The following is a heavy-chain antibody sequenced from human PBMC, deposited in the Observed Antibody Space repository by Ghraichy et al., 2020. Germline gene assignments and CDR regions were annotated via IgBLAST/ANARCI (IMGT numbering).Heavy chain of an antibody. CDR2: IYTSGST. Sequence: SETLSLTCTVSGGSISSYYWSWIRQPAGKGLEWIGRIYTSGSTNYNPSLKSRVTMSVDTSKNQFSLKLSSVTAADTAVYYCARDGGEQYQLPSNWFDPWGQGTLVTVSS. CDR1: GGSISSYY. J-gene: IGHJ5*02. D-gene: IGHD2-2*01. CDR3: ARDGGEQYQLPSNWFDP. V-gene: IGHV4-4*07.